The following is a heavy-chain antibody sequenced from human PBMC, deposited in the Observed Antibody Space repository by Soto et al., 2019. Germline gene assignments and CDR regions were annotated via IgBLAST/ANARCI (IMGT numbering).Heavy chain of an antibody. J-gene: IGHJ3*02. Sequence: GASVKVSCKASGYTFTSYGISWVRQAPGQGLEWMGRIIPILGIANYAQKFQGRVTITADKSTSTAYMELSSLRSEDTAVYYCARRVSTSCQVCAFDIWGQGTVVTVSS. V-gene: IGHV1-69*04. D-gene: IGHD2-2*01. CDR2: IIPILGIA. CDR3: ARRVSTSCQVCAFDI. CDR1: GYTFTSYG.